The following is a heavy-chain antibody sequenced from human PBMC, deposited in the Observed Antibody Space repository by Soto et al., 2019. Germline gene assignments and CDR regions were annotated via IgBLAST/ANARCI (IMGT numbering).Heavy chain of an antibody. CDR1: AFTPTDVN. CDR2: ISRGGSSI. CDR3: ARDADCRSTSCFFPSHV. V-gene: IGHV3-11*04. J-gene: IGHJ6*02. Sequence: GLCRRRSWSPAAFTPTDVNMSWDSHLPGKLLEWRSRISRGGSSICYADSLQGRFSSSRDTPKSALCLEMNSLRDDDTAVYYCARDADCRSTSCFFPSHVWGQGTTVTVSS. D-gene: IGHD2-2*01.